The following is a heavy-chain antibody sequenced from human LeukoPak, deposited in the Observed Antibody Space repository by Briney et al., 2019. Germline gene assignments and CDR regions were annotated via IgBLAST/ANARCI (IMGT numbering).Heavy chain of an antibody. D-gene: IGHD2-15*01. J-gene: IGHJ3*02. V-gene: IGHV1-69*05. Sequence: SVQVSCKACGGTFSSYYLSGVRQAPAQGVEGMGRIISLFGTANYAQKFQGRVTITTDESTSTAYMELSSLRSEDTAVYYCARYYCSGGSCYPYDAFDIWGQGTMVTVSS. CDR2: IISLFGTA. CDR1: GGTFSSYY. CDR3: ARYYCSGGSCYPYDAFDI.